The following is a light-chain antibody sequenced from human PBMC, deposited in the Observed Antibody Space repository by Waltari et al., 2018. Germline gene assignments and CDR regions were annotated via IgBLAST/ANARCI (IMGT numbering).Light chain of an antibody. Sequence: QSALTQPASVSGSPGQSITTSCPGTSIHLGCYTHAPWYQRPPGKAPRLMIYDVSKRPSGASNRFSVSKSGNRASLTISGLQAEDEADYYCCSYAGRSPVVFGGGTKLTVL. CDR2: DVS. J-gene: IGLJ2*01. CDR1: SIHLGCYTH. V-gene: IGLV2-23*02. CDR3: CSYAGRSPVV.